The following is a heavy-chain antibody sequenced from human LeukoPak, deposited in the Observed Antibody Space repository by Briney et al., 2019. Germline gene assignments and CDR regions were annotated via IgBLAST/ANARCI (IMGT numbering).Heavy chain of an antibody. CDR3: ARGRSNYYGMDV. CDR1: DGSINSYY. D-gene: IGHD1-26*01. CDR2: IYYNGNT. J-gene: IGHJ6*02. Sequence: SETLSLTCSVSDGSINSYYWNWIRRPPGKGLEWIGYIYYNGNTDYSPSLKSRVTMSVDTSKNLFSLKVSSVTAADTAVYYCARGRSNYYGMDVWGQGTTVTVSS. V-gene: IGHV4-59*01.